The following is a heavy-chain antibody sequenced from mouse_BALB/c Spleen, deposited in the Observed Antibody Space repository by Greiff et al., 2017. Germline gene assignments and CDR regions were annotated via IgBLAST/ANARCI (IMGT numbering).Heavy chain of an antibody. D-gene: IGHD2-1*01. CDR2: IDPSDSYT. V-gene: IGHV1-69*02. Sequence: VQLQQPGAELVKPGASVKLSCKASGYTFTSYWMHWVKQRPGQGLEWIGEIDPSDSYTNYNQKFKGKATLTVDKSSSTAYMQLSSLTSEDSAVYYCAYGNPYAMDYWGQGTSVTVSS. CDR3: AYGNPYAMDY. CDR1: GYTFTSYW. J-gene: IGHJ4*01.